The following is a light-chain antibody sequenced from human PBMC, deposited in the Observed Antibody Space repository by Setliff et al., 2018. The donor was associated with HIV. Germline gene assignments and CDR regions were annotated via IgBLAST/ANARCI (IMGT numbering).Light chain of an antibody. V-gene: IGLV1-40*01. CDR1: SSNIGAGYD. CDR3: SSYAITNTLP. J-gene: IGLJ1*01. Sequence: QSVLAQPPSVSGAPGQRVTISCTGSSSNIGAGYDVNWYQQLPGTAPKLLIYGNNNRPSGVPGRFSGSKSGTSASLTISGLQAEDEADYYCSSYAITNTLPFGTGTKVTVL. CDR2: GNN.